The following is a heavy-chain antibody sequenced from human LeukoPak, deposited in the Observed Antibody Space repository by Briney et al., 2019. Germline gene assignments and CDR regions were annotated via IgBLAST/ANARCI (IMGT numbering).Heavy chain of an antibody. V-gene: IGHV4-39*01. CDR3: ARGGSGYLFFDY. J-gene: IGHJ4*02. CDR1: GGSISSSSYY. CDR2: IYYSGST. Sequence: SETLSLTCTVSGGSISSSSYYWGWIRQPPGKGLEWIGSIYYSGSTYYNPSLKSRVTISVDTSKNQFSLKLSSVTAADTAVYYCARGGSGYLFFDYWGQGTLVTVSS. D-gene: IGHD3-22*01.